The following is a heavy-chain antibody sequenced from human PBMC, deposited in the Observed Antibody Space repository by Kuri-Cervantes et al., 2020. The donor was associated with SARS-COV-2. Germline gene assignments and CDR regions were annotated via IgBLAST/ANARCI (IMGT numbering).Heavy chain of an antibody. V-gene: IGHV4-30-4*08. J-gene: IGHJ4*02. D-gene: IGHD1-26*01. CDR3: ARARLVGAVIFDY. CDR2: IYYSGST. Sequence: LRLSCTVSGGSISSGDYYWSWIRQPPGKGLEWIGYIYYSGSTYYNPSLKSRVTISVDTSKNQFPLKLSSVTAADTAVYYCARARLVGAVIFDYWGQGTLVTVSS. CDR1: GGSISSGDYY.